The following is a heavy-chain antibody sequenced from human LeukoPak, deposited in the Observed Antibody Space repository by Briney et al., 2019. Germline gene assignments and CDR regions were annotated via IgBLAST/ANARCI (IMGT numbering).Heavy chain of an antibody. V-gene: IGHV1-8*01. CDR2: MNPNSGNT. D-gene: IGHD6-19*01. Sequence: ASVKVSCKASGYTFTSCDINWVRQATGQRLEWMGWMNPNSGNTGYGQSFQGRITMTRDTSIGTAYMELSNLTSEDTAIYYCTRGSSGRRDNWGQGTLVTVSA. J-gene: IGHJ4*02. CDR1: GYTFTSCD. CDR3: TRGSSGRRDN.